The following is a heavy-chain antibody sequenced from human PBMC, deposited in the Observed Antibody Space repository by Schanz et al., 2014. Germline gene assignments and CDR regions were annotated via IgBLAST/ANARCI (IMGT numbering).Heavy chain of an antibody. Sequence: QVQLVQSGAEVKKPGSSVKVSCKASGGTFSTYTISWVRQAPGQGLEWMGWISAANGNTRYSQKFQGRVTITRDTSASTAYMELSSLRSEDTAVYYCARGYGDSPTDFWGQGTLVTVSS. CDR2: ISAANGNT. CDR3: ARGYGDSPTDF. J-gene: IGHJ4*02. V-gene: IGHV1-69*08. D-gene: IGHD4-17*01. CDR1: GGTFSTYT.